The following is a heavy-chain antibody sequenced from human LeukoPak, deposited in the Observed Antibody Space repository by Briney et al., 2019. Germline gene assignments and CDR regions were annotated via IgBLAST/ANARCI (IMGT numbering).Heavy chain of an antibody. V-gene: IGHV4-59*01. J-gene: IGHJ4*02. CDR1: GGSISSYY. Sequence: PSETLSLTCTVSGGSISSYYWSWIRQPPGKGLEWIGYIYYTGSTDYIPSLKSRVTISVDTSKNQFSLKLSSVTAADTAVYYCARAFSFGELDYWGQGTLVTVSS. CDR2: IYYTGST. D-gene: IGHD3-10*01. CDR3: ARAFSFGELDY.